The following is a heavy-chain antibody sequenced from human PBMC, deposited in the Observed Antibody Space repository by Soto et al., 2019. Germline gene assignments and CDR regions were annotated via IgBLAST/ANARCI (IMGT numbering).Heavy chain of an antibody. CDR3: ARVPDR. V-gene: IGHV4-30-2*01. Sequence: PSETLSLTCTVSGGSFSSSSYYWGWIRQPPGKGLEWIGYIYHSGSTYYNPSLKSRVTISVDRSKNQFSLKLSSVTAADTAVYYCARVPDRWGQGTLVTVSS. CDR2: IYHSGST. CDR1: GGSFSSSSYY. J-gene: IGHJ5*02. D-gene: IGHD2-2*01.